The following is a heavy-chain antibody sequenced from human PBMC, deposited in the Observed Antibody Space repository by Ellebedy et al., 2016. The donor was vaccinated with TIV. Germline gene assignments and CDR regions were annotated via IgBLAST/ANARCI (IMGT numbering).Heavy chain of an antibody. D-gene: IGHD2-2*01. CDR3: ARAGGCSSTSCYSTGVADNWFDP. J-gene: IGHJ5*02. Sequence: SETLSLXXTVSGGSISSGGYYWSWIRQHPGKGLEWIGYIYYSGSTYYNPSLKSRVTISVDTSKNQFSLKLSSVTAADTAVYYCARAGGCSSTSCYSTGVADNWFDPWGQGTLVTVSS. CDR1: GGSISSGGYY. CDR2: IYYSGST. V-gene: IGHV4-31*03.